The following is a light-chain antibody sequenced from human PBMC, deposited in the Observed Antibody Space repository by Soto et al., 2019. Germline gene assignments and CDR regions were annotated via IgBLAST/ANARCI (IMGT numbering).Light chain of an antibody. J-gene: IGKJ1*01. V-gene: IGKV3-20*01. CDR1: QSVSSAY. CDR2: AAS. CDR3: PHYGTSWT. Sequence: IVLTQYPGTLSLSPGERATLSCRPSQSVSSAYLAWYQQKPGQGPRLLLYAASHRATGIPDRFSGSGSGTDFTLTISRLEPEDFAVYYCPHYGTSWTFGQGTKVEIK.